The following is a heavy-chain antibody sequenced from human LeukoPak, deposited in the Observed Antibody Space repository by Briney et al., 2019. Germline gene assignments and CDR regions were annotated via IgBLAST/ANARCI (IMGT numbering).Heavy chain of an antibody. CDR1: GGSISSSNF. V-gene: IGHV4-4*02. Sequence: SGTLSLTCAVSGGSISSSNFWSWVRQPPGKGVEWIGEIYHSGSTNYNPSLKSRVTISVDKSKNQFSLLLSSVTAADTAVCYCARSEPSFYFDSWGQGTLVTVSS. J-gene: IGHJ4*02. CDR3: ARSEPSFYFDS. CDR2: IYHSGST.